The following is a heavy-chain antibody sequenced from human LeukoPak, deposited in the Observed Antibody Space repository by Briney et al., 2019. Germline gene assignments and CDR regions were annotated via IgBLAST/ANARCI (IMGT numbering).Heavy chain of an antibody. J-gene: IGHJ4*02. V-gene: IGHV4-31*03. CDR2: IHYSGNT. D-gene: IGHD2-15*01. CDR1: GGSISSGAYY. CDR3: ARALYCSGGSCYLDY. Sequence: PSQTLSLTCTVSGGSISSGAYYWSWIRQHPGKGLEWIGYIHYSGNTYYNPSLKSRVTISVDTSKNQFSLRLSSVTAADTAVYYCARALYCSGGSCYLDYWGQGTLVTVSS.